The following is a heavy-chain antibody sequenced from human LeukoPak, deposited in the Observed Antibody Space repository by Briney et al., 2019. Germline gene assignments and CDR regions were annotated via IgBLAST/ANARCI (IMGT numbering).Heavy chain of an antibody. Sequence: SETLSLTCAVYGGSFSGYYWSWIRQPPGKGLEWIGEINHSGSTNYNPSLKSRVTISVDTSKNQFPLKLCSVTDADTAVYYCARGHYDYVWGSYRPRHDYWGQGTLVTVSS. J-gene: IGHJ4*02. V-gene: IGHV4-34*01. D-gene: IGHD3-16*02. CDR1: GGSFSGYY. CDR3: ARGHYDYVWGSYRPRHDY. CDR2: INHSGST.